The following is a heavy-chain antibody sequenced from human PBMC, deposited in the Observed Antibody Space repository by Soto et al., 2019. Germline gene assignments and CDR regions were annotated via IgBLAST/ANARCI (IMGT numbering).Heavy chain of an antibody. J-gene: IGHJ1*01. D-gene: IGHD2-2*01. CDR1: ELTCSNYA. CDR2: VSRDGANT. Sequence: GGSLRLSCAASELTCSNYALHWVRQAPGKGLKYVSAVSRDGANTYYADSVKGRFTISRDNSKNILYLQMSSLTAEDMAVYFCVKDGDPRGQYASRGHRTLVPVSS. V-gene: IGHV3-64D*06. CDR3: VKDGDPRGQYAS.